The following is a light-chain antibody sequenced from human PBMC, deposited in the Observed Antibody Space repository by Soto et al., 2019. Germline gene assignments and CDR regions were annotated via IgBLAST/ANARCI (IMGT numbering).Light chain of an antibody. J-gene: IGLJ1*01. CDR2: DVS. V-gene: IGLV2-14*03. Sequence: QSALTQPASVSGSPGQSITISCTGTSSDVGGYNYVSWYQHHPGKAPKLMIYDVSNRPSGVSNRFSGSKSGNTASLTISWLQPEDEADYYCSSYTTSNTRQIVLGTGTKVTVL. CDR1: SSDVGGYNY. CDR3: SSYTTSNTRQIV.